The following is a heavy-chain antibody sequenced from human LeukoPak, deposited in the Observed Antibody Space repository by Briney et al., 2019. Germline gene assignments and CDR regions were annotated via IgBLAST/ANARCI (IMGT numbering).Heavy chain of an antibody. J-gene: IGHJ4*02. D-gene: IGHD6-19*01. V-gene: IGHV3-11*04. Sequence: PGGSLRLSCAASRFTFSDFYMSWIRQAPGKGLEWISYISNSGTTIYYADSVKGRFTISRDNAKNSLYLQMNSLRAEDTAVYYCARHARVAGFDYWGLGTLVTVS. CDR1: RFTFSDFY. CDR3: ARHARVAGFDY. CDR2: ISNSGTTI.